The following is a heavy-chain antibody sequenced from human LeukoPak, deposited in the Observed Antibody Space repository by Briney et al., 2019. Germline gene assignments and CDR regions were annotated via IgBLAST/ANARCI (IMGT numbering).Heavy chain of an antibody. D-gene: IGHD5-12*01. CDR3: ARARDIVATIVPRGGVDY. Sequence: PGGSLRLSCAASGFTVSSNYMSWVRQAPGKGLEWVSAISSTSSYIYYADSVKGRFTISRDNAKNSLYLQMNSLRAEDTALYYCARARDIVATIVPRGGVDYWGQGTLVTVSS. V-gene: IGHV3-21*04. J-gene: IGHJ4*02. CDR2: ISSTSSYI. CDR1: GFTVSSNY.